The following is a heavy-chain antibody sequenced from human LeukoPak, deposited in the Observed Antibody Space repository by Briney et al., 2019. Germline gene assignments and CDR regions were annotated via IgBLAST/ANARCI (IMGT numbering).Heavy chain of an antibody. V-gene: IGHV3-66*01. J-gene: IGHJ4*02. Sequence: GGSLRLSRAASGFTVSSNYMSWVRQAPGKGLEWVSVIYSGGSTYYADSVKGRFTISRDNSKNTLYLQMNSLRAEDTAVYYCARVDYGDYGFDYWGQGTLVTVSS. CDR1: GFTVSSNY. CDR3: ARVDYGDYGFDY. D-gene: IGHD4-17*01. CDR2: IYSGGST.